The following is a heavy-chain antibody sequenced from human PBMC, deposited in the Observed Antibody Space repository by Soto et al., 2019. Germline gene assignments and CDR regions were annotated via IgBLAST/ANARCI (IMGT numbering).Heavy chain of an antibody. J-gene: IGHJ4*02. V-gene: IGHV3-30-3*01. CDR1: GFTFSSCA. CDR2: ISYDGSNK. CDR3: ALRIIYSGPGVDY. D-gene: IGHD5-12*01. Sequence: GGSLRLSCAASGFTFSSCAMHWGRQAPGKGLEWVALISYDGSNKYYADSVKGRFTISRDNSKNTLYLQMNSLRAEDTAVYYCALRIIYSGPGVDYWGQGTLVTVSS.